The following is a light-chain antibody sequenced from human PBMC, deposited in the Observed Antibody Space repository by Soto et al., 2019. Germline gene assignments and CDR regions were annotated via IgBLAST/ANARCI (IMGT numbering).Light chain of an antibody. CDR3: QHYGDSSWT. V-gene: IGKV3-20*01. J-gene: IGKJ1*01. Sequence: EIVLTQSPGTLSLSPGERATLSCRASQSVSNNYLAWYQQKPGQAPRLLIYGASNRATGIPDRFSGSGSGTDFTLTISRLEPEDFAVYFCQHYGDSSWTFGQGTKVDIK. CDR1: QSVSNNY. CDR2: GAS.